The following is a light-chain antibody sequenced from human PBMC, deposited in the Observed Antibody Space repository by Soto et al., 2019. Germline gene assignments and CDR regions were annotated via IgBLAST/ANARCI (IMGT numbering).Light chain of an antibody. V-gene: IGLV1-51*01. CDR2: DTN. Sequence: QSVLTQPPSVSAAPGETVTISCSGSSSNIEKNSVSWHQQLPGAAPKLLLYDTNRRPSGIPDRFSGSKSGTSAALDITGLQTGDEADYYCGTWDSSLTSVVFGGGTKLTVL. CDR1: SSNIEKNS. J-gene: IGLJ2*01. CDR3: GTWDSSLTSVV.